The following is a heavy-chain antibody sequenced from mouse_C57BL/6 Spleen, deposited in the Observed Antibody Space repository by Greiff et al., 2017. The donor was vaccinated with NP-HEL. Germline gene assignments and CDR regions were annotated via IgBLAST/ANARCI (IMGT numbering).Heavy chain of an antibody. CDR1: GYTFTSYW. CDR3: ARREHPPYAMDY. V-gene: IGHV1-50*01. CDR2: IDPSDSYT. Sequence: QVQLQQPGAELVKPGASVKLSCKASGYTFTSYWMQWVKQRPGQGLEWIGEIDPSDSYTNYNQKFKGKATLTVDTSSSTAYMQLSSLTSEDSAVYYCARREHPPYAMDYWGQGTSVTVSS. J-gene: IGHJ4*01.